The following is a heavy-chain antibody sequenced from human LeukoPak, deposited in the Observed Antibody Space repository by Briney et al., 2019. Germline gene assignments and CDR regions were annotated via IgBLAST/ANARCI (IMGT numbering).Heavy chain of an antibody. V-gene: IGHV4-31*03. D-gene: IGHD1-1*01. CDR3: ASDKAGTRDY. CDR2: IYYSGST. CDR1: GDSISSGGYY. Sequence: SETLSLTCTVSGDSISSGGYYWSWIRQHPGKGLEWIGYIYYSGSTYYNPSLKSRVTISVDTSKNQFSLRLSSVTAADTAVYYCASDKAGTRDYWGQGTLVTVSS. J-gene: IGHJ4*02.